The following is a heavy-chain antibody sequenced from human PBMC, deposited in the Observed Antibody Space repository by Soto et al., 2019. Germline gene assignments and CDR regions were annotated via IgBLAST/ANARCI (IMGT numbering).Heavy chain of an antibody. CDR2: IIPIFGTA. V-gene: IGHV1-69*13. CDR1: GGSFSSYA. Sequence: SVKFSCKASGGSFSSYAISWVRQAPGQGLEWMGGIIPIFGTANYAQKFQGRVTITADESTSTAYMELSSLRSEDTAVYYCAVTNGDHDAFDIWGQGTMVTVSS. J-gene: IGHJ3*02. D-gene: IGHD3-10*01. CDR3: AVTNGDHDAFDI.